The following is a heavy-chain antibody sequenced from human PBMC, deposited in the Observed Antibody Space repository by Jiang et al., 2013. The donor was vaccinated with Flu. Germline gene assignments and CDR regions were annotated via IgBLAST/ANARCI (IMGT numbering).Heavy chain of an antibody. CDR1: GGSFSGYY. V-gene: IGHV4-34*01. CDR2: INHSGST. Sequence: LLKPSETLSLTCAVYGGSFSGYYCSWIHQPPGKGLEWIGEINHSGSTNYNPSLKSRVTISVDTSKNQFSLKLSSVTAADTAVYYCARGSLDSSGYYDYGMDVWGKGTTVTVSS. D-gene: IGHD3-22*01. CDR3: ARGSLDSSGYYDYGMDV. J-gene: IGHJ6*04.